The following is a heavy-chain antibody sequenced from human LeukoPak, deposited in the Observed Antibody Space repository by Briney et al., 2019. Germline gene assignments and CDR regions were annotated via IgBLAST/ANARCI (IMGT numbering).Heavy chain of an antibody. Sequence: SGGSLRLSCAASGFTFSSYGMHWVRQAPGKGLEWVAVIWYDGSNKYYGDSVKGRFTISRDNSKNTVYLQVNSLTADDTAVYYCARDQALYFSYGDYWGQGTLVTVSS. J-gene: IGHJ4*02. D-gene: IGHD2/OR15-2a*01. CDR2: IWYDGSNK. V-gene: IGHV3-33*01. CDR3: ARDQALYFSYGDY. CDR1: GFTFSSYG.